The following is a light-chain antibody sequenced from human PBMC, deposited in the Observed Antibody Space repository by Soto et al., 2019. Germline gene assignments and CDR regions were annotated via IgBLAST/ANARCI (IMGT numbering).Light chain of an antibody. Sequence: AIRMTQSPSSFSASTGDRVTITCRASQGISSYLAWYQQKPGKAPKLLMYAASTLQSGVPSRFSGSGSGTDFTLTIVCLQSEDFATYYGQQYYSYPRTFGQGTKVDIK. J-gene: IGKJ1*01. CDR3: QQYYSYPRT. CDR2: AAS. V-gene: IGKV1-8*01. CDR1: QGISSY.